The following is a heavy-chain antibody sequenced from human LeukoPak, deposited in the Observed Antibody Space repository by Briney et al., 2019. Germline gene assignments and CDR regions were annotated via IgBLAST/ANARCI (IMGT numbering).Heavy chain of an antibody. CDR1: GFTFSSYA. CDR2: ISGGGGST. CDR3: ARAEGDYCGTSPFDY. V-gene: IGHV3-23*01. D-gene: IGHD4-23*01. Sequence: GGSLRLSCAASGFTFSSYAMSWVPHAPGKALEGVSTISGGGGSTYYADSGKGRFTISRDNSKNTLYVQMNSLRAEDTAVYYCARAEGDYCGTSPFDYWGQGTLVTVSS. J-gene: IGHJ4*02.